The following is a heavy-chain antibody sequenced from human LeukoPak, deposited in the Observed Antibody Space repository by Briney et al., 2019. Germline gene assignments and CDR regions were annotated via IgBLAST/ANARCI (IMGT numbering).Heavy chain of an antibody. J-gene: IGHJ2*01. CDR3: ERGETNWFFDL. CDR1: GGSISSCSYY. Sequence: SETLSLTCTVSGGSISSCSYYWIWMRPPAGKGLEWIGRIYSSGSTNYNPPRKWPVPISGDTSKNQFSLRLSPVNVADTGVYYCERGETNWFFDLWGRGTPVTV. CDR2: IYSSGST. D-gene: IGHD1-26*01. V-gene: IGHV4-61*02.